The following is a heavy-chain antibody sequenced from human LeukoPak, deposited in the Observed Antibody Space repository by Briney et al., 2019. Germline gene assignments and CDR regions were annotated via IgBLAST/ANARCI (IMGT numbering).Heavy chain of an antibody. CDR2: IIPISGTT. Sequence: SVKVSCKTSGGTFTSYAITWVRQAPGQGLEWMGKIIPISGTTNYAQKFQGRVTFTADESASTAYMELSSLRSEDTALYYCARELRLGGNWFDPWGQGTLVTVSS. CDR3: ARELRLGGNWFDP. V-gene: IGHV1-69*13. J-gene: IGHJ5*02. D-gene: IGHD1-26*01. CDR1: GGTFTSYA.